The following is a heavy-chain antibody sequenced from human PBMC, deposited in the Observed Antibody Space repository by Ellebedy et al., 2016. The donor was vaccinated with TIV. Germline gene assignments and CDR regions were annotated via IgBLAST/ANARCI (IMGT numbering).Heavy chain of an antibody. CDR1: GFTFSDAW. Sequence: GESLKISCTGSGFTFSDAWMSWIRQAPGKGLEWVGRIKSKVDDGTADHAAPVKGRFTISRNDSKTTLYLQMKSLKIEDTAVYYCTTDRDASVELWGPSYWGQGTLVTVSS. J-gene: IGHJ4*02. CDR2: IKSKVDDGTA. CDR3: TTDRDASVELWGPSY. V-gene: IGHV3-15*01. D-gene: IGHD3-10*01.